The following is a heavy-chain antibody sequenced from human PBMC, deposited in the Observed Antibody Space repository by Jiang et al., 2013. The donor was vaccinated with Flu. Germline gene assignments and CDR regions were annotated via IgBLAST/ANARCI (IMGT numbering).Heavy chain of an antibody. CDR3: ASGAGLLEY. CDR2: IYYSGST. CDR1: GGSISSNY. V-gene: IGHV4-59*01. D-gene: IGHD5-12*01. Sequence: VQLVESGPGLVKPSETLSLTCTVSGGSISSNYWSWIRQPPGKGLEWIGYIYYSGSTNYNPSLKSRVTISVDTSKNQFSLKLSSVTAADTAVYYCASGAGLLEYWGQGTLVTVSS. J-gene: IGHJ4*02.